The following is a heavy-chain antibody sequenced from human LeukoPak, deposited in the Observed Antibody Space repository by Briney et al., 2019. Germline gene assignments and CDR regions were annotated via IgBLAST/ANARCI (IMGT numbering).Heavy chain of an antibody. V-gene: IGHV1-18*01. CDR3: ARRQVTRSYWYFDL. J-gene: IGHJ2*01. Sequence: ASVKVSCKASGYTFTSYGISWVRQAPGQGLEWMGWISAYNGNTNYAQKLQGRVAMTTDTSTSTAYMELRSLRSDDTAVYYCARRQVTRSYWYFDLWGRGTLVTASS. D-gene: IGHD2-21*02. CDR1: GYTFTSYG. CDR2: ISAYNGNT.